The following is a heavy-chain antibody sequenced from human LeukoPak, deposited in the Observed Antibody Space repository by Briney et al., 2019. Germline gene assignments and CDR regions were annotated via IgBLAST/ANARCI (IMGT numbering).Heavy chain of an antibody. CDR2: ISNDGSKK. CDR3: AKDRYSYAFEYSDS. CDR1: GFTFSSYG. J-gene: IGHJ4*02. V-gene: IGHV3-30*18. D-gene: IGHD5-18*01. Sequence: SLRLSCAASGFTFSSYGMHWVRQAPGKGLDWVAVISNDGSKKYYAESVKGRFTISRDNSKNTLSLQVSSLRTEDTAVYYCAKDRYSYAFEYSDSWGQGTLVTVSS.